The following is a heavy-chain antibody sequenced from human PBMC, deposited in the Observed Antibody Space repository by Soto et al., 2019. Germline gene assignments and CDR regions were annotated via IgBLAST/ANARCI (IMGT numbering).Heavy chain of an antibody. CDR1: GFSLSTSGVG. Sequence: SGPTLVNPTQTLTLTCTFSGFSLSTSGVGVGWVRQPPGKALEWLALIYWDDDKRYSPSLKSRLTITKDTSKNQVVLTMTNMDPVDTATYYCAHTQGDYYGSGSPDYWGQGTLVTVSS. CDR3: AHTQGDYYGSGSPDY. D-gene: IGHD3-10*01. CDR2: IYWDDDK. J-gene: IGHJ4*02. V-gene: IGHV2-5*02.